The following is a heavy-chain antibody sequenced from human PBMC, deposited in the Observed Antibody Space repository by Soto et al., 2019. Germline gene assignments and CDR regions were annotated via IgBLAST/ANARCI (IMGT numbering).Heavy chain of an antibody. CDR3: ASDYYDSSGYYGAFDI. D-gene: IGHD3-22*01. CDR2: INPNSGGT. V-gene: IGHV1-2*04. J-gene: IGHJ3*02. Sequence: GASVKVSCKASGYTFTGYYMHWVRQAPGQGLEWMGWINPNSGGTNYAQKFQGWVTMTRDTSISTAYMELSRLRSDDTAVYYCASDYYDSSGYYGAFDIWGQGTMVT. CDR1: GYTFTGYY.